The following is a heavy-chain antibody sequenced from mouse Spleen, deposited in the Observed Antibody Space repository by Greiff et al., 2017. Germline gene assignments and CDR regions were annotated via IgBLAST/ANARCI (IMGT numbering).Heavy chain of an antibody. CDR1: GFTFSSYG. CDR3: ARGDYYGSSLDY. D-gene: IGHD1-1*01. J-gene: IGHJ2*01. V-gene: IGHV5-6-3*01. CDR2: INSNGGST. Sequence: EVQLVESGGGLVQPGGSLKLSCAASGFTFSSYGMSWVRQTPDKRLELVATINSNGGSTYYPDSVKGRFTISRDNAKNTLYLQMSSLKSEDTAMYYCARGDYYGSSLDYWGQGTTLTGSS.